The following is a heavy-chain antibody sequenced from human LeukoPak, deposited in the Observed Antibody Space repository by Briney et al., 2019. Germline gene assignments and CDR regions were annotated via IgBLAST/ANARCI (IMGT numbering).Heavy chain of an antibody. CDR2: IYYSGST. J-gene: IGHJ3*02. D-gene: IGHD4-23*01. V-gene: IGHV4-59*01. CDR1: GGSISSYY. CDR3: ARGLTTVVLDAFDI. Sequence: SETLSLTCTVSGGSISSYYWSWIRQPPGKGLERIGYIYYSGSTNYNPSLKSRVTISVDTSKNQFSLKLSSVTAADTAVYYCARGLTTVVLDAFDIWGQGTMVTVSS.